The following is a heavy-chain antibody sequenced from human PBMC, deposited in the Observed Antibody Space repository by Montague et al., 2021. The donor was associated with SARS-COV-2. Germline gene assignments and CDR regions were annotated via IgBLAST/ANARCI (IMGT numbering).Heavy chain of an antibody. Sequence: SETLSLTCNVSGDSITNTRYFWGWIRQPPGKALEWIGSIYHNGETYYNPALERRALMSIDTSKNQFSLRLSSVIASDTAVYYCAVEVKYSFDNWGQGFLVSVSS. CDR3: AVEVKYSFDN. CDR2: IYHNGET. D-gene: IGHD3-22*01. CDR1: GDSITNTRYF. J-gene: IGHJ4*02. V-gene: IGHV4-39*01.